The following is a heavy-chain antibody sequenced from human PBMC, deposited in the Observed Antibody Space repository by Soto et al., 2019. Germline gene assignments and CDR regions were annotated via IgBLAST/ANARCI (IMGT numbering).Heavy chain of an antibody. CDR3: ARDLVGNYYYYGMDV. CDR1: GYTFTSYA. J-gene: IGHJ6*02. CDR2: INAGNGNT. V-gene: IGHV1-3*01. D-gene: IGHD2-15*01. Sequence: QVQLVQSGAEVKKPGASVKVSCKASGYTFTSYAMHWVRQAPGQRLEWMGWINAGNGNTKYSQKFQGRVTITRDTSASTAYMELSSLRSEDTAVYYCARDLVGNYYYYGMDVWGQGTTVTVSS.